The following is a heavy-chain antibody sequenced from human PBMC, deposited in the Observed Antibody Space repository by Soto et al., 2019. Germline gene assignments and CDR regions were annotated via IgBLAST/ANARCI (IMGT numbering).Heavy chain of an antibody. V-gene: IGHV4-39*01. D-gene: IGHD4-4*01. CDR3: ARRDLSNYVRFDP. CDR2: IYYSGST. Sequence: PSETLSLTCTVSGGSISSSSYYWGWIRQPPGKGLEWIGSIYYSGSTYYNPSLKSRVTISVDTSKNQFSLKLSSVTAADTAVYYCARRDLSNYVRFDPWGQGTLVTVSS. J-gene: IGHJ5*02. CDR1: GGSISSSSYY.